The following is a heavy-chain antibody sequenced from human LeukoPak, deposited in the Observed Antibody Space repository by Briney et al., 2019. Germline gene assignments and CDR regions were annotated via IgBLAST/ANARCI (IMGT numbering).Heavy chain of an antibody. Sequence: SQTLSLTCAISGDGVSSISATWTWIRQSPSRGLEWLGRTYYRSKWYNDYAVSVKSRITINPDTSKNQFSLQLNSVTPEDTAVYYCARGSSSSSWYFDYWGQGTLVTVSS. CDR1: GDGVSSISAT. J-gene: IGHJ4*02. D-gene: IGHD6-13*01. CDR2: TYYRSKWYN. V-gene: IGHV6-1*01. CDR3: ARGSSSSSWYFDY.